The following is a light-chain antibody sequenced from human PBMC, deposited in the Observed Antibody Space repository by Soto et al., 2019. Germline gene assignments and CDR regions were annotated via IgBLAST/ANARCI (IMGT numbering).Light chain of an antibody. J-gene: IGLJ3*02. CDR1: SSDVGGYNY. Sequence: QSVLTQPASVSGSPGQSITISCTGTSSDVGGYNYVSWYQQYPGRVPKLLIYKVSNRPSGVSNRFSGSKSGNTASLTISGLQAEDEADYYCTSYSRYSVLVFGGGTKVTV. CDR3: TSYSRYSVLV. V-gene: IGLV2-14*01. CDR2: KVS.